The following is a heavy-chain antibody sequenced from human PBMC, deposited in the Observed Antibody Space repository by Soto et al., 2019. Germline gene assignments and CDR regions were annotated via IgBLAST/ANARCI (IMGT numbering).Heavy chain of an antibody. CDR3: ARKTTYYYDSSGYWAAFDI. CDR1: GYSFTSYW. D-gene: IGHD3-22*01. Sequence: GESLKISCKGSGYSFTSYWISWVRQMPGKGLEWMGRIDPSDSYTNYSPSFQGHVTISADKSISTAYLQWSSLKASDTAMYYCARKTTYYYDSSGYWAAFDIWGQGTMVTVSS. J-gene: IGHJ3*02. CDR2: IDPSDSYT. V-gene: IGHV5-10-1*01.